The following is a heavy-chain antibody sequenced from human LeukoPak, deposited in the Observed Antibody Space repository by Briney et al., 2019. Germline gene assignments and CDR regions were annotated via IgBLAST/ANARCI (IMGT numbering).Heavy chain of an antibody. Sequence: PGGALRLSCVASGFTFSSYEMNWVRPAPGKGLEWVSYISSSGSPIYYAESVKGRFTISRDNAKNSLYLQMNSLRDEDTALYYCAREGGFDIWGQGTVVTVSS. CDR3: AREGGFDI. CDR1: GFTFSSYE. CDR2: ISSSGSPI. J-gene: IGHJ3*02. V-gene: IGHV3-48*03. D-gene: IGHD2-15*01.